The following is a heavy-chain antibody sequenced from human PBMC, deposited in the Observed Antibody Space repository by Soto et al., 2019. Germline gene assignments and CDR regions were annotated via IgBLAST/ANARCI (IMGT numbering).Heavy chain of an antibody. CDR1: GFSLSTSGVG. CDR3: AHSRPSTHGGGEIDY. CDR2: IYWDDDK. J-gene: IGHJ4*02. Sequence: QITLKESGPTLVKPTQTLTLTCTFSGFSLSTSGVGVGWIRQPPGKALEWLALIYWDDDKRYSPSLKSRLTSPKDTTKNQVVLTMTNMDPVDTATYSCAHSRPSTHGGGEIDYWGQGTLVTVSS. D-gene: IGHD3-16*01. V-gene: IGHV2-5*02.